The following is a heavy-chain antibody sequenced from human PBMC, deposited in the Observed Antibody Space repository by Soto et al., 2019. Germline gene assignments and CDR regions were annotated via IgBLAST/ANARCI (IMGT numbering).Heavy chain of an antibody. J-gene: IGHJ4*02. CDR3: ARGPPTSCSGGSCYSHYFDY. CDR1: GYTLTTYG. CDR2: ISAYNGKN. D-gene: IGHD2-15*01. Sequence: QVQLVQSGAEVKKPGASMKVSCKASGYTLTTYGISWVRQAPGHGLEWMGWISAYNGKNNYAQKFQGRVTMTTDTSTSMDDMELRSLRSDDTAVYYCARGPPTSCSGGSCYSHYFDYWGQRTLVTVAS. V-gene: IGHV1-18*01.